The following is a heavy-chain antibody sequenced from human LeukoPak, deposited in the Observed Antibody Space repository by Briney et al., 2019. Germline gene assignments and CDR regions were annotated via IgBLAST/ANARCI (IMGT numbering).Heavy chain of an antibody. V-gene: IGHV3-23*01. D-gene: IGHD6-19*01. Sequence: GGSLRLSCAASGFTFSSYTMNWVRQAPGKGLEWVSSISGSGGSSYYADSVKGRFTISRDNSKNTLYLQMYGLRAEDTALYYCAKGSYSSGWYESDYWGQGTLVTVSS. CDR1: GFTFSSYT. CDR3: AKGSYSSGWYESDY. J-gene: IGHJ4*02. CDR2: ISGSGGSS.